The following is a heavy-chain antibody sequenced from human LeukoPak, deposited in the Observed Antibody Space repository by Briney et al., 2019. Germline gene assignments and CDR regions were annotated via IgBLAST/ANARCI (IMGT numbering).Heavy chain of an antibody. V-gene: IGHV4-4*07. CDR2: IYTSGST. Sequence: PSETLSLTCIVSGGSISSYYWSWIRQPAGKGLEWIGRIYTSGSTDYNPSLKSRVTMSVDMSTNQFSLKLSSVTAADTAVYYCARAGDSSGYEYYFDYWGQGTLVTVSS. CDR3: ARAGDSSGYEYYFDY. CDR1: GGSISSYY. D-gene: IGHD3-22*01. J-gene: IGHJ4*02.